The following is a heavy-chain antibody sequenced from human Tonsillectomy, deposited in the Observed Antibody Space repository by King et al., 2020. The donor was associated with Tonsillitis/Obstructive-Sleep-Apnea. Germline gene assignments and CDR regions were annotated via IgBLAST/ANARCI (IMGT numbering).Heavy chain of an antibody. V-gene: IGHV5-10-1*01. CDR1: GYSFTSYW. D-gene: IGHD3-22*01. J-gene: IGHJ4*02. CDR2: IDPSDSYT. CDR3: ARREPYYYDSSGYLFDY. Sequence: VKLVQSGAEVKKPGESLRISCKGSGYSFTSYWISWVRQMPGKGLEWMGRIDPSDSYTNYSPSFQGHVTISADKSISTAYLQWSSLKASDTAMYYCARREPYYYDSSGYLFDYWGQGTLVTVSS.